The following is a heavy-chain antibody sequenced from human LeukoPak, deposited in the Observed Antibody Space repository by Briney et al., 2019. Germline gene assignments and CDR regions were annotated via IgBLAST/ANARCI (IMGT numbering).Heavy chain of an antibody. V-gene: IGHV4-34*12. CDR3: ARGLASGYPPIPFDY. CDR2: IIDDGST. J-gene: IGHJ4*02. Sequence: SETLSFTCAVYDRSFSGYYWSLIRQPPGKLLEWVGVIIDDGSTKYNSSFKSRVTISLDTSMNQFSLILRTVTAADTAMYYCARGLASGYPPIPFDYWGQGTLATVTS. D-gene: IGHD3-3*01. CDR1: DRSFSGYY.